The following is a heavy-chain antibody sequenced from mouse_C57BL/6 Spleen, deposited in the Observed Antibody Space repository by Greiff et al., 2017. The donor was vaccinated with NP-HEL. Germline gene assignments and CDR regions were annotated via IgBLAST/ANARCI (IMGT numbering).Heavy chain of an antibody. V-gene: IGHV1-4*01. D-gene: IGHD6-1*01. CDR1: GYTFTSYT. CDR2: INPSSGYN. Sequence: QVQLQQSGAELARPGASVKMSCKASGYTFTSYTMHWVKQRPGQGLEWIGYINPSSGYNKYNQKFKDKATLTADKSSSTAYMQLSSLTSEDSAVYYCATDSLYYFDYWGQGTTLTVSS. CDR3: ATDSLYYFDY. J-gene: IGHJ2*01.